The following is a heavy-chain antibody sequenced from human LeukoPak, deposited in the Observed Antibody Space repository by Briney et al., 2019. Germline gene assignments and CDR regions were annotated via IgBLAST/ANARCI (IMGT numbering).Heavy chain of an antibody. V-gene: IGHV4-39*01. CDR3: AGHLSDSGGSWFDP. J-gene: IGHJ5*02. Sequence: PSETLSLTCTVSGGSISSSAYYWGWTRQPPGKGLEWIGSSYYTGSIYYTPSLKSRATILIDMSKNQLSLKLSSVTAADTAVYYCAGHLSDSGGSWFDPWGQGTLVTVSS. D-gene: IGHD2-15*01. CDR1: GGSISSSAYY. CDR2: SYYTGSI.